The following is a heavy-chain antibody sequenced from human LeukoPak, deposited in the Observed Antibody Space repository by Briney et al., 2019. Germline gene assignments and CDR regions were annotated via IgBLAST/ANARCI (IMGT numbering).Heavy chain of an antibody. CDR3: VRHGGTSSLISYSWFEP. V-gene: IGHV4-39*01. CDR1: GGSIRDSAYY. J-gene: IGHJ5*02. CDR2: IYYSGVT. D-gene: IGHD2-2*01. Sequence: SETLSLTCSVSGGSIRDSAYYWGWIHQPPGKGLDWIASIYYSGVTYLQPSLGSRASIFLDTSNNRFSLELSSVTAADTAVYYCVRHGGTSSLISYSWFEPWGQGILVTVPS.